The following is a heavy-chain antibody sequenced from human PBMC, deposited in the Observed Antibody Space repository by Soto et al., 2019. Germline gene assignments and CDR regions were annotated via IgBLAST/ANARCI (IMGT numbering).Heavy chain of an antibody. CDR3: AKGDTAMVYNFDY. CDR1: GGTFSSYA. D-gene: IGHD5-18*01. Sequence: QVQLVQSGAEVKKPGSSVTVSCKASGGTFSSYAISWVRQAPGQGLEWMGGIIPISGTANYAQKFQGSVTITADESTSTADMELSSLRSEDTAVYYCAKGDTAMVYNFDYWGQGTLVTVSS. J-gene: IGHJ4*02. CDR2: IIPISGTA. V-gene: IGHV1-69*01.